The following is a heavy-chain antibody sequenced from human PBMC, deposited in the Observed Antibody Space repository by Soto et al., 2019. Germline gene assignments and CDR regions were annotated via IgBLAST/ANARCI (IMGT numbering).Heavy chain of an antibody. CDR1: GGTFSSYA. CDR2: IIPIFGTA. Sequence: SVKVSCKASGGTFSSYAISWVRQAPGQGLERMGGIIPIFGTANYAQKFQSRVTITADESTSTAYMELSSLRSEDTAVYYCARDGVDIMVRGVIGKKTYYYYGMDVWGQGTTVTVSS. J-gene: IGHJ6*02. CDR3: ARDGVDIMVRGVIGKKTYYYYGMDV. D-gene: IGHD3-10*01. V-gene: IGHV1-69*13.